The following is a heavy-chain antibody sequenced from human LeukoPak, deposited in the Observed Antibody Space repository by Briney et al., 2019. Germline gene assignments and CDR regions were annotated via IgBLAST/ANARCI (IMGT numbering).Heavy chain of an antibody. D-gene: IGHD3-10*01. V-gene: IGHV3-11*01. CDR2: ISSSGSTK. CDR3: ARDGHAYGRGSPHY. Sequence: PGGSLRLSCAASGFIFSDYYMSWIRQAPGKGLEWVSYISSSGSTKYYADSVKGRFTISRDNAKNSYPQMNSLRAEDTAVYYCARDGHAYGRGSPHYWGQGTLVTVSS. CDR1: GFIFSDYY. J-gene: IGHJ4*02.